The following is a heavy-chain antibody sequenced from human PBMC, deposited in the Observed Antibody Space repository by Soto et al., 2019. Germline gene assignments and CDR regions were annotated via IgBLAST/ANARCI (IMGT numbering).Heavy chain of an antibody. CDR3: ARRRASDYGGNHHPYSVDR. CDR2: ISYSGRT. J-gene: IGHJ4*02. V-gene: IGHV4-39*01. D-gene: IGHD4-17*01. Sequence: PSETLSLTCTVSGASIITDNYFWVWIRQSPRRGLELIGSISYSGRTYDNPSLQSRVTISIDASKNQFSLKLTSVTTADTAVYYCARRRASDYGGNHHPYSVDRWGQGALVTVSS. CDR1: GASIITDNYF.